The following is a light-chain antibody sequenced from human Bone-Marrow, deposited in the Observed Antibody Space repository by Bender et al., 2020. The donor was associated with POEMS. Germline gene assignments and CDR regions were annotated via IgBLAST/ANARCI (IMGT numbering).Light chain of an antibody. V-gene: IGLV2-11*01. CDR3: SSYAGSHNLAV. CDR2: DVS. J-gene: IGLJ1*01. CDR1: SSDIGYSDH. Sequence: QSALTQPRSVSGSPGQSVTISCTGASSDIGYSDHVSWYQQRPTKAPELIIYDVSLRPSGISDRFSGSKSGSTAFLTISGLQAEDEADYYCSSYAGSHNLAVFGTGTKVTVL.